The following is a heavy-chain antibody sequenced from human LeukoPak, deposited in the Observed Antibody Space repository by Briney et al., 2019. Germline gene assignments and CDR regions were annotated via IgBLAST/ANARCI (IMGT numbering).Heavy chain of an antibody. CDR1: GFTFSSYA. J-gene: IGHJ4*02. Sequence: GGSLRLSFAASGFTFSSYAMHWVRQAPRKGLEWVAVISYDGSNKYYADSVKGRFTISRDNSKNTLYLQMNSLRAEDTAVYYCARGIVVVVAANDLIDYWGQGTLVTVSS. V-gene: IGHV3-30*04. CDR2: ISYDGSNK. CDR3: ARGIVVVVAANDLIDY. D-gene: IGHD2-15*01.